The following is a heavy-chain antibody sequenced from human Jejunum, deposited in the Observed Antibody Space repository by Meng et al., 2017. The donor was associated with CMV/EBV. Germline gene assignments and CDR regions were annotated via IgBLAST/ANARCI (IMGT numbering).Heavy chain of an antibody. V-gene: IGHV4-34*01. CDR3: ARYYCASSNCYPFDS. D-gene: IGHD2-2*01. CDR1: GGAFSGYY. J-gene: IGHJ4*02. Sequence: GGAFSGYYWSWIRQSPGQGLEWIGQINHSGSASYNPSLRRRVTISEDTSKNQFSLRLTSVTAADTATYYCARYYCASSNCYPFDSWGQGELVTSPQ. CDR2: INHSGSA.